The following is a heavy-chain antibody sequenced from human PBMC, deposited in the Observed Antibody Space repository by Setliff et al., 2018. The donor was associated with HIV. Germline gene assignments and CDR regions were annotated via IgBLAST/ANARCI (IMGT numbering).Heavy chain of an antibody. CDR3: ARDARATAGGIEDLDL. Sequence: PSETLSLTCTVSGDSISSSSHYWGWIRQPPGKGLEWIGSIYHTGSTYYNPSLKSRVTVSVDTSKNQFSLKVRSVTAADAAVYYCARDARATAGGIEDLDLWGQGTLVTVSS. CDR2: IYHTGST. J-gene: IGHJ5*02. D-gene: IGHD6-13*01. V-gene: IGHV4-39*07. CDR1: GDSISSSSHY.